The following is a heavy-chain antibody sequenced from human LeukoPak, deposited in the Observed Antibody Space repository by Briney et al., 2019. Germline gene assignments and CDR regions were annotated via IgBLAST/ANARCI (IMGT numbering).Heavy chain of an antibody. J-gene: IGHJ5*02. CDR1: GGSISSYY. CDR3: ARGGYYGSGNDFRFDP. D-gene: IGHD3-10*01. CDR2: IYYSGST. V-gene: IGHV4-59*01. Sequence: SETLSLTCSVSGGSISSYYWSWIRQPPGKGLEWIGYIYYSGSTNYKPSLKSRVTISVDTSKNQFSLKLSSVTAADTAVYYCARGGYYGSGNDFRFDPWGQGTLVTVSS.